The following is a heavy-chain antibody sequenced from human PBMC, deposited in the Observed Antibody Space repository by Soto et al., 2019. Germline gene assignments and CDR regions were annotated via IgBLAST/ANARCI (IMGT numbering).Heavy chain of an antibody. CDR3: ASGSSVSAYXDY. D-gene: IGHD6-13*01. Sequence: PSETLSLTCTVSGGSVSSGHQYWSWIRQPPGKGLEWIGYIYNSGSTDYNPSLKSRVSISVDTSKNQFSLNLSSVTAADTAVYLCASGSSVSAYXDYWGQGTLVTVSS. CDR1: GGSVSSGHQY. J-gene: IGHJ4*02. V-gene: IGHV4-61*01. CDR2: IYNSGST.